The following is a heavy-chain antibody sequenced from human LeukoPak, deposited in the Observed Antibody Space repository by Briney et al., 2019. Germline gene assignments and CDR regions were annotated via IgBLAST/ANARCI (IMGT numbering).Heavy chain of an antibody. CDR3: AKERGLGAVDY. D-gene: IGHD1-26*01. Sequence: PGGSLRLSCAASGLTFSSYAMSWVRQAPGKGLEWVSCISGGNTYYADSVKGRFTISRDNSKSTLYLQMNNLRAEDTAVYYCAKERGLGAVDYWGQGTLVTVSS. V-gene: IGHV3-23*01. J-gene: IGHJ4*02. CDR1: GLTFSSYA. CDR2: ISGGNT.